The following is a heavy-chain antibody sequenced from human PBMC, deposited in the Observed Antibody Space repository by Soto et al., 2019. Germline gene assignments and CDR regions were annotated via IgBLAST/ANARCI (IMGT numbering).Heavy chain of an antibody. V-gene: IGHV3-30*18. D-gene: IGHD3-9*01. CDR3: AKAGYYDILTGPFDY. J-gene: IGHJ4*02. CDR2: ISYDGSNK. CDR1: GFTFSSYG. Sequence: GSLRLSCAASGFTFSSYGMHWVRQAPGKGLEWVAVISYDGSNKYYADSVKGRFTISRDNSKNTLYLQMNSLRAEDTAVYYCAKAGYYDILTGPFDYWGQGTLVTVSS.